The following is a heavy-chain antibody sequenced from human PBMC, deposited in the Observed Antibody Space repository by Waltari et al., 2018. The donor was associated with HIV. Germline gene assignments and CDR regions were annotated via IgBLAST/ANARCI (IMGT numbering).Heavy chain of an antibody. V-gene: IGHV3-48*02. Sequence: EVQLVESGGGLVQPGGSLRLSCAASGFTFSSDSLNWVRQAPGKGLEWVSYISSSSSTIYYADSVKGRFTISRDNAKNSLYLQMNSLRDEDTAVYYCARDRTAVATSAPRGFDPWGQGTLVTVSS. CDR1: GFTFSSDS. CDR2: ISSSSSTI. CDR3: ARDRTAVATSAPRGFDP. J-gene: IGHJ5*02. D-gene: IGHD6-19*01.